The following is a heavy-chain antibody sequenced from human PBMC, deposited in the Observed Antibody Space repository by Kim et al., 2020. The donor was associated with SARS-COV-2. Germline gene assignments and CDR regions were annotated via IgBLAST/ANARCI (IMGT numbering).Heavy chain of an antibody. CDR2: IYSGGSST. CDR3: AKVGDYDILTGYYLDY. V-gene: IGHV3-23*03. J-gene: IGHJ4*02. CDR1: GFTFSSYA. Sequence: GGSLRLSCAASGFTFSSYAMSWVRQAPGKGLEWVSVIYSGGSSTYYADSVKGRFTISRDNSKNTLYLQMNSLRAEDTAVYYCAKVGDYDILTGYYLDYWGQGTLVTVSS. D-gene: IGHD3-9*01.